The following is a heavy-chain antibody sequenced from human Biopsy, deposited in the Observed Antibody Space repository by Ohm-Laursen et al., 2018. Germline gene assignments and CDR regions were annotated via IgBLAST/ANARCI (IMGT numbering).Heavy chain of an antibody. Sequence: SDTLSLTCTVSDGSINSNDYYWGWIRQAPGKGLEWLGSVHYSGATFYNPSLKSRVTISVDTSTKQFSLKGSSVTAADTALYFCARHPTGFWFDPWGHGTLVTVSS. CDR3: ARHPTGFWFDP. J-gene: IGHJ5*02. CDR2: VHYSGAT. CDR1: DGSINSNDYY. V-gene: IGHV4-39*01.